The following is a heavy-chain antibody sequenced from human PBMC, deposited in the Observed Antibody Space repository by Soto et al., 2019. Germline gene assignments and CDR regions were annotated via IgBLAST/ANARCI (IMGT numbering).Heavy chain of an antibody. CDR2: IYYSGST. D-gene: IGHD5-18*01. J-gene: IGHJ6*02. Sequence: PSETLSLTCTVSGGSIRSGGYYWSWVRQSPGRGLEWIGNIYYSGSTYYNPSLKSRLTISVDTSKNQFSLNLSSVTAADTAVYYCARDRLMATAGTARHYFGLDVWGQGXTVTVSS. CDR1: GGSIRSGGYY. CDR3: ARDRLMATAGTARHYFGLDV. V-gene: IGHV4-31*03.